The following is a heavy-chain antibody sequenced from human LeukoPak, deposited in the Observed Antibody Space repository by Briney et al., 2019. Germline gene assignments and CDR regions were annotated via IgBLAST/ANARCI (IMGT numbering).Heavy chain of an antibody. V-gene: IGHV3-23*01. CDR1: GFTFSSYA. D-gene: IGHD3-22*01. J-gene: IGHJ1*01. CDR3: AKHDSSGYYSGEYFQH. Sequence: PGGSLRLSCAASGFTFSSYAMSWVRQAPGKGLEWVSAISGSGRSTYYADSVKGRFTMSRDNSKNTLFLQMNSVRAEDTAVYYCAKHDSSGYYSGEYFQHWGQGILVTVSS. CDR2: ISGSGRST.